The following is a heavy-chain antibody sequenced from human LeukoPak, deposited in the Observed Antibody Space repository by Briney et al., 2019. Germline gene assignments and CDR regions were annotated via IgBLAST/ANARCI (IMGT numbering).Heavy chain of an antibody. CDR3: ARYCSSTNCYKGGFDP. CDR1: GGSISSGGYY. D-gene: IGHD2-2*02. J-gene: IGHJ5*02. CDR2: IYYSGST. Sequence: PSETLSLTCTVSGGSISSGGYYWSWIRQHPGKGLEWIGYIYYSGSTYSNPSLESRVTISVDTSKNQFSLNLSSVTAADTAVYYCARYCSSTNCYKGGFDPWGQGTLVTVSS. V-gene: IGHV4-31*03.